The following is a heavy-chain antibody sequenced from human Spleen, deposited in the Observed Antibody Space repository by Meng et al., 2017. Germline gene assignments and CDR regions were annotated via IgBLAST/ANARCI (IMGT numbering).Heavy chain of an antibody. CDR2: LYSGGST. V-gene: IGHV3-53*04. Sequence: GGSLRLSCAASGFTFSSYWMSWVRQAPGKGLECVTILYSGGSTYYADSVKGRFTISRHTSKNTLYLQMNSLTPEDTAVYYCARDPCSGGSCFDPWGQGTLVTVSS. D-gene: IGHD2-15*01. CDR1: GFTFSSYW. CDR3: ARDPCSGGSCFDP. J-gene: IGHJ5*02.